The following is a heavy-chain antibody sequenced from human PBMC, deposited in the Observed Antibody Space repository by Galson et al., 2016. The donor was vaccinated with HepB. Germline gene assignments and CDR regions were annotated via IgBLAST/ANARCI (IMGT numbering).Heavy chain of an antibody. J-gene: IGHJ4*02. D-gene: IGHD6-13*01. Sequence: SVKVSCKASGFTFTGYGISWVRQAPGQGLEWLGWIIVYDGNTNYAQNFQGRLTMTTDTSTSTAYLELRRLRYDETAIYYCARDYGGTWYDYWGQGTQVTVSS. CDR2: IIVYDGNT. V-gene: IGHV1-18*01. CDR1: GFTFTGYG. CDR3: ARDYGGTWYDY.